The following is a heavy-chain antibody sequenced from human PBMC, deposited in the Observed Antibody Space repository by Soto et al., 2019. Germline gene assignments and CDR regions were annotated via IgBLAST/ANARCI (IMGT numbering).Heavy chain of an antibody. CDR2: IYYSGST. J-gene: IGHJ5*02. V-gene: IGHV4-39*01. Sequence: SETLSLTCYVSVDTISTGGYTWGWFRQPPGKGLEWIGNIYYSGSTYYNPSLKSRVTISVDTSKNQFSLKLNSLTAADTAVYYCARRQSSPWFDPWGQGTLVTVSS. CDR1: VDTISTGGYT. CDR3: ARRQSSPWFDP. D-gene: IGHD2-15*01.